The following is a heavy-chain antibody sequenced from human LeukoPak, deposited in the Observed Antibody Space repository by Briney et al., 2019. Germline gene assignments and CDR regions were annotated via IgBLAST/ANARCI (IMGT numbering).Heavy chain of an antibody. J-gene: IGHJ4*02. CDR2: IRSKAYGGTT. V-gene: IGHV3-49*04. CDR3: TRARGYSYGSYFDY. CDR1: GFTFGDYA. Sequence: GRCLRLSCTASGFTFGDYAMSWVRQAPGKGLEWVGFIRSKAYGGTTEYAASVKGRFTISRDDSKSIAYLQMNSLKTEDTAVYYCTRARGYSYGSYFDYWGQGTLVTVSS. D-gene: IGHD5-18*01.